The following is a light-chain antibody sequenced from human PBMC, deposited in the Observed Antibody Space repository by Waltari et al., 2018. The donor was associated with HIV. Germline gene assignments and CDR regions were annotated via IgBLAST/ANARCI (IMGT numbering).Light chain of an antibody. CDR1: QSIGSS. CDR3: HQSSSLPHT. V-gene: IGKV6-21*01. Sequence: IVLTQSPDPQSLSPKVTVTITCRASQSIGSSLHWYQQKPDQSPKLLIKYASRSFSGVPSRFSGSGSGTDFNLTINRLEGEDAATYYCHQSSSLPHTFGQGTKLEIK. CDR2: YAS. J-gene: IGKJ2*01.